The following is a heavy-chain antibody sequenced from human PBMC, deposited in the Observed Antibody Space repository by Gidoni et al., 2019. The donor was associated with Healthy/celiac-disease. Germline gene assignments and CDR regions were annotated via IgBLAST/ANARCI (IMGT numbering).Heavy chain of an antibody. V-gene: IGHV3-21*01. D-gene: IGHD2-2*01. J-gene: IGHJ6*02. CDR3: ARGKVVPAAMVYYYGMDV. Sequence: EVQLVASGGGLVKPGGSLRLSCAASGFTFSSYRMTWVRQAPGKGLEWVSSISSSSSYIYYADSVKGRFTISRDNAKNSLYLQMNSLRAEDTAVYYCARGKVVPAAMVYYYGMDVWGQGTTVTVSS. CDR1: GFTFSSYR. CDR2: ISSSSSYI.